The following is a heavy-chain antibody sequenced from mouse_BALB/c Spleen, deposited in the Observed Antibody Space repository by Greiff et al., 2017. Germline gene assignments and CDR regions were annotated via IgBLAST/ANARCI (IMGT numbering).Heavy chain of an antibody. CDR3: ARDYGSSLGYFDV. J-gene: IGHJ1*01. V-gene: IGHV5-17*02. CDR1: GFTFSSFG. D-gene: IGHD1-1*01. Sequence: EVMLVESGGGLVQPGGSRKLSCAASGFTFSSFGMHWVRQAPEKGLEWVAYISSGSSTIYYADTVKGRFTISRDNPKNTLFLQMTSLRSEDTAMYYCARDYGSSLGYFDVWGAGTTVTVSS. CDR2: ISSGSSTI.